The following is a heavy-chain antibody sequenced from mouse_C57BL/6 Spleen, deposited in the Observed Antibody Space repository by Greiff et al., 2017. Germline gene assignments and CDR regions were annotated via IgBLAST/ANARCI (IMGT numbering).Heavy chain of an antibody. CDR2: ILPGSGST. Sequence: QVQLQQSGAELMKPGASVKLSCKATGYTFTGYWIEWVKQRPAHGLEWIGEILPGSGSTNYTEKFKGKATFTADTSSNTAYMQLSSLTTEDSAIYYCIAGTSAYWGQGTLVTVSA. CDR1: GYTFTGYW. CDR3: IAGTSAY. J-gene: IGHJ3*01. D-gene: IGHD4-1*01. V-gene: IGHV1-9*01.